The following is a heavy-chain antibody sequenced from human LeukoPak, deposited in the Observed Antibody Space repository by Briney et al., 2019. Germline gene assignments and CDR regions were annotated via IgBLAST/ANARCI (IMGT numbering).Heavy chain of an antibody. V-gene: IGHV1-58*02. Sequence: GTSVKVSCKASGFTFTSSAMQWVRQARGQRLEWIGWIVVGSGNTNYAQKFQERVTITRDMSTSTAYMELSSLRSEDTAVYYCAKELPHSSGWYYFDYWGQGTLVTVSS. CDR2: IVVGSGNT. CDR1: GFTFTSSA. D-gene: IGHD6-19*01. CDR3: AKELPHSSGWYYFDY. J-gene: IGHJ4*02.